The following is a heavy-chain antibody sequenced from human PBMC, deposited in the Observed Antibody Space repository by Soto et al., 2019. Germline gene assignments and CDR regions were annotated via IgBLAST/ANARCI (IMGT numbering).Heavy chain of an antibody. J-gene: IGHJ4*02. D-gene: IGHD3-22*01. V-gene: IGHV4-59*01. Sequence: QVQLQESGPGLVKPSETLSLTCTVSGGSISGYYWSWIRQPPGKGLEWIAYIHYSGSTNYNPSLKRRVTISVDTSKNQFSLKLRSVTAADTAVYYCARARYDSSGYYYFDYWGQGTLVTVSS. CDR1: GGSISGYY. CDR2: IHYSGST. CDR3: ARARYDSSGYYYFDY.